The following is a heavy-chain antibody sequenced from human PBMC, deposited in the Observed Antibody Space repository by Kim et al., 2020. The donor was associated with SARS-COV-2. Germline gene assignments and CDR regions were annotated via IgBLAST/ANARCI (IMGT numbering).Heavy chain of an antibody. J-gene: IGHJ4*02. D-gene: IGHD1-26*01. CDR1: GFTFSTYG. Sequence: GRSLRLSCAASGFTFSTYGMHWVRQAPGKGLEWVAVIWYDGSYQYYADSVKGRFAISRDNSKSTLYLQMNSLRAEDTAVYYCAREMVTGNYYGPLDYWGQGTLVTVSS. CDR2: IWYDGSYQ. V-gene: IGHV3-33*01. CDR3: AREMVTGNYYGPLDY.